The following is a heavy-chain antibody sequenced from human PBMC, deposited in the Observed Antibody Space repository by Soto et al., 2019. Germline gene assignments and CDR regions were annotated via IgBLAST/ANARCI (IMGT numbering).Heavy chain of an antibody. J-gene: IGHJ4*02. D-gene: IGHD6-6*01. CDR3: AKDFRSSSVYFDY. CDR2: ISYDGSNK. Sequence: GGSLRLSCAASGFTFSSYGMHWVRQAPGKGLEWVAVISYDGSNKYYADSVKGRFTISRDNSKNTLYLQMNSLRAEDTAVYYCAKDFRSSSVYFDYWGQGTLVTVSS. V-gene: IGHV3-30*18. CDR1: GFTFSSYG.